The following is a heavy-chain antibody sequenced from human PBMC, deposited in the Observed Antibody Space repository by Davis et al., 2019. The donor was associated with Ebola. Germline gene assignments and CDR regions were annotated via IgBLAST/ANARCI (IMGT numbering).Heavy chain of an antibody. CDR3: ARGPRSMPYDFWSGWGHYYMDV. Sequence: PGGSLRLSCAASGFTFSSYDMHWVRQATGKGLEWVSAIGTAGDPYYPGSVKGRFTISRENAKNSLYLQMNSLRAGDTAVYYCARGPRSMPYDFWSGWGHYYMDVWGKGTTVTVSS. J-gene: IGHJ6*03. CDR1: GFTFSSYD. CDR2: IGTAGDP. D-gene: IGHD3-3*01. V-gene: IGHV3-13*05.